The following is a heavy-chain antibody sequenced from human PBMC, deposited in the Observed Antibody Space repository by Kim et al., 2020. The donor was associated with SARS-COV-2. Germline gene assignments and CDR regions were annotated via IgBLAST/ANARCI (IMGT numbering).Heavy chain of an antibody. D-gene: IGHD2-2*01. Sequence: GGSLRLSCAASGFTFSSYAMAWVRQTPGKGLEWVSTCTSRGTSTYYADSVKGRFTISRDNSKNTLYLQMNSLRAEDTAVYYCAKHLRTYQDVFDIWGQGTIVTFSS. V-gene: IGHV3-23*01. CDR3: AKHLRTYQDVFDI. CDR1: GFTFSSYA. CDR2: CTSRGTST. J-gene: IGHJ3*02.